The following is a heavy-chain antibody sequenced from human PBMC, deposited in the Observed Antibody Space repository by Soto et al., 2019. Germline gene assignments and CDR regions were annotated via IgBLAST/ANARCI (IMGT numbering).Heavy chain of an antibody. CDR1: GGSFSGYY. V-gene: IGHV4-34*01. CDR3: ARYSCSSTSCSPPYYYYGMDV. Sequence: PSETLSLTCAVYGGSFSGYYWSWIRQPPGKGLEWIGEINHSGSTNYNPSLKSRVTISVDTSKNQFSLKLSSVTAADTAVYYCARYSCSSTSCSPPYYYYGMDVWGQGTTVTVSS. CDR2: INHSGST. D-gene: IGHD2-2*01. J-gene: IGHJ6*02.